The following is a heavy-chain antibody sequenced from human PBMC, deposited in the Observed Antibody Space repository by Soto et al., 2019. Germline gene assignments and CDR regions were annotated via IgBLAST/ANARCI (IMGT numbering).Heavy chain of an antibody. J-gene: IGHJ4*02. Sequence: SETLSLTCTVSGGSISSYYWSWIRQPPGKGLEWIGYIYYSGSTNYNPSLKSRVTISVDTSKNQFSLKLSSVTAADTAVYYCARSYSSGWPYYFDYWGQGTLVTVSS. V-gene: IGHV4-59*08. CDR2: IYYSGST. D-gene: IGHD6-19*01. CDR3: ARSYSSGWPYYFDY. CDR1: GGSISSYY.